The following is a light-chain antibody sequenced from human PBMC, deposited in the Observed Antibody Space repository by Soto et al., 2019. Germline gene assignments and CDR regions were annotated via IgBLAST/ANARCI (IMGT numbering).Light chain of an antibody. Sequence: QSALTQPASVSGSPGQSITISCTGTSSDVGGYNYVSWYQQHPGKAPKLMIYAVTDRPSGVSSRFSGSKSGNTASLTISGLQAEDEDYYYCSSYTSSSTLFGTGTKLTVL. CDR1: SSDVGGYNY. V-gene: IGLV2-14*01. J-gene: IGLJ1*01. CDR2: AVT. CDR3: SSYTSSSTL.